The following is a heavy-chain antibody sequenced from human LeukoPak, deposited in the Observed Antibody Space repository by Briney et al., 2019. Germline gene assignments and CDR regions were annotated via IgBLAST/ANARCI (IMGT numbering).Heavy chain of an antibody. CDR1: GGSISSNGYY. CDR2: FYYTGST. Sequence: SETLSLTCTVSGGSISSNGYYWGWIRQPPGKGLEWIGSFYYTGSTFYSPSLKSRVTISVDTSKNQFSLKLSSVTAADTAVYYCARDSGITGTLIFDYWGQGTLVTVSS. D-gene: IGHD1-7*01. J-gene: IGHJ4*02. V-gene: IGHV4-39*07. CDR3: ARDSGITGTLIFDY.